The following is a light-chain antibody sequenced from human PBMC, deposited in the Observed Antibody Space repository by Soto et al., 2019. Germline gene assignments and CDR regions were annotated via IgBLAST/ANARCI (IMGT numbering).Light chain of an antibody. CDR2: DVR. Sequence: QSALTQPASVSGSPGQSITISCTGTSSDVGGYNFVSWYQQHPGKAPKFIIYDVRNRPSGVSNRFSGSRSGNTASLTISGLQAEDEADYYCSSYTRSSTGIFGGGTKVTVL. V-gene: IGLV2-14*03. CDR1: SSDVGGYNF. CDR3: SSYTRSSTGI. J-gene: IGLJ2*01.